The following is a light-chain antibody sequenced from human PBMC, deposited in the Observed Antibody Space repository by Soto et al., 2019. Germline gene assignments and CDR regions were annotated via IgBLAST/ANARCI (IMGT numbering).Light chain of an antibody. V-gene: IGKV3-11*01. CDR2: DAS. CDR3: QQRGNWPLT. CDR1: QSVSSY. J-gene: IGKJ1*01. Sequence: EIVLTQSPATLSLSPGERATLSCRASQSVSSYFAWYQQKPGQAPRLLIYDASNRATGSPARFSGSGSGTDFTLTISSLEPEDFAMYYCQQRGNWPLTFGQGTKVEFK.